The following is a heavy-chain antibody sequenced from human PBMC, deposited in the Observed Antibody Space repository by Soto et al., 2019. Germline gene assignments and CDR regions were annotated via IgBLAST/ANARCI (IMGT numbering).Heavy chain of an antibody. CDR3: ARGPPAGIYYGMDV. CDR1: GFSFSDYW. J-gene: IGHJ6*02. CDR2: IHRDGSEK. D-gene: IGHD6-19*01. Sequence: EVQLVESGGGLVQPGGSLRLSCSASGFSFSDYWMTWVRQGPGKGLEWVANIHRDGSEKYSVDSVKGRFTISRDNANNSVFLEMNSLRVDDTAVYYCARGPPAGIYYGMDVWGQGTTVIVSS. V-gene: IGHV3-7*03.